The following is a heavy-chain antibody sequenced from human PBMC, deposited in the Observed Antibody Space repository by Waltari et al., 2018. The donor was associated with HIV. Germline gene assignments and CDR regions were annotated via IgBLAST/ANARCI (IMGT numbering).Heavy chain of an antibody. Sequence: QVQLQQWGAGLLKPSETLSLTCAVYGGSFSGYYWYWIRQPPGKRLEWIGEINHSGSTNYNPSLKSRVTISVDTSKNQFSLKLSSVTAADTAVYHCARALLGLRLGELSGNWFDPWGQGTLVTVSS. V-gene: IGHV4-34*01. J-gene: IGHJ5*02. CDR3: ARALLGLRLGELSGNWFDP. CDR1: GGSFSGYY. CDR2: INHSGST. D-gene: IGHD3-16*02.